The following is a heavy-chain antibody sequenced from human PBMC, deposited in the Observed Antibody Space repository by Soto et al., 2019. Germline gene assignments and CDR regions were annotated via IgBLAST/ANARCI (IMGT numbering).Heavy chain of an antibody. V-gene: IGHV3-7*05. CDR1: GFTFRTYW. Sequence: EVQLVESGGGLVQPGGSLRRSCVASGFTFRTYWMAWVRQAPEKGLEWVANIKYDESEKYYVDSVKGRFTVSRDNARNSLFVQMNSLRAEDTAVYYCARVRTEIYYGMDVWGQGTTVTVSS. CDR2: IKYDESEK. J-gene: IGHJ6*02. CDR3: ARVRTEIYYGMDV.